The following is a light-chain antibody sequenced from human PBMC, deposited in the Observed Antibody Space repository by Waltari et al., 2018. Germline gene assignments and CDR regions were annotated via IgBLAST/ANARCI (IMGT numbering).Light chain of an antibody. CDR2: GAS. CDR3: QHYGGSRT. J-gene: IGKJ1*01. Sequence: EIVLTQSPGTLSLSPGERATLPCRASQSVSSSNLAWYQQKPGQAPRLLIDGASSRATGIPGRFSGSGSGTDFTLTISRLESEDFAVYYCQHYGGSRTFGQGTKVEIK. V-gene: IGKV3-20*01. CDR1: QSVSSSN.